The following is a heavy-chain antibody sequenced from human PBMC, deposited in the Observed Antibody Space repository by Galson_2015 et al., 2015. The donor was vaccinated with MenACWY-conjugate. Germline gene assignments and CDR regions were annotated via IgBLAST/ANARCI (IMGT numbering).Heavy chain of an antibody. J-gene: IGHJ4*02. CDR1: GGSISSYY. CDR3: ARGIVDSAFDY. V-gene: IGHV4-39*07. D-gene: IGHD3-16*02. CDR2: IYYSGST. Sequence: SETLSLTCTVSGGSISSYYWSWIRQPPGKGLEWIGSIYYSGSTYYNPSLKGRVTISVDTSKNQFSLKLSSVTAADTAVYYCARGIVDSAFDYWGQGTLVTVSS.